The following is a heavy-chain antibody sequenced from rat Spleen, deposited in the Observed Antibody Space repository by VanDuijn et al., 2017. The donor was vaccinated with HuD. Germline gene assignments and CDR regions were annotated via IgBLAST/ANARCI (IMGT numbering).Heavy chain of an antibody. CDR3: ARLMNWEREYYYFDF. CDR2: INYDDGTT. V-gene: IGHV5-7*01. Sequence: EVQLVESDGGLVQPGRSLKLSCAASGFTFSDYDMAWVRQAPKEGLEWVATINYDDGTTNYRDSVKGRFTVSRDNAKSTLYLQMDSLRSEDTATYYCARLMNWEREYYYFDFWGPGTMVTVSS. D-gene: IGHD5-1*01. CDR1: GFTFSDYD. J-gene: IGHJ1*01.